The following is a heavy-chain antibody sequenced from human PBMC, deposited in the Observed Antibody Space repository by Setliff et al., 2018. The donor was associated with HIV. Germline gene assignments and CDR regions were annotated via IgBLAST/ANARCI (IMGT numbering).Heavy chain of an antibody. Sequence: SETLSLTCAVSGYSISSGYYWGWIRQPPGKGLEWIGSIYHSGSTYYNPSLKSRVTISVDTSKNQFSLKLSSVTAADTAVYYCARLSPQYSGYDSGAFGYWGQGTQVTVSS. J-gene: IGHJ4*02. CDR1: GYSISSGYY. D-gene: IGHD5-12*01. CDR2: IYHSGST. V-gene: IGHV4-38-2*01. CDR3: ARLSPQYSGYDSGAFGY.